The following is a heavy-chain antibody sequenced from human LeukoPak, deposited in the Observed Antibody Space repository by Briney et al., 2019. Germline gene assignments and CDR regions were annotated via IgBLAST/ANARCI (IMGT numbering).Heavy chain of an antibody. Sequence: PSETLSLTCAVYGGSFGGYYWSWIRQPPGKGLEWIGEINHSGSTNYNPSLKSRVTISVDTSKNQFSLKLSSVTAADTAVYYCARGPRNRYSSSWYELYYYYGMDVWGQGTTVTVSS. CDR3: ARGPRNRYSSSWYELYYYYGMDV. CDR1: GGSFGGYY. D-gene: IGHD6-13*01. CDR2: INHSGST. V-gene: IGHV4-34*01. J-gene: IGHJ6*02.